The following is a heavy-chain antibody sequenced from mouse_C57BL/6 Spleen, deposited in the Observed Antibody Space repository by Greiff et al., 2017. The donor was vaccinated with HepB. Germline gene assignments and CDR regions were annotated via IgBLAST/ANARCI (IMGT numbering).Heavy chain of an antibody. CDR1: GFTFSDYG. CDR3: ARRYGSSYAMDY. J-gene: IGHJ4*01. V-gene: IGHV5-17*01. D-gene: IGHD1-1*01. Sequence: EVKVEESGGGLVKPGGSLKLSCAASGFTFSDYGMHWVRQAPEKGLEWVAYISSGSSTIYYADTVKGRFTISRDNAKNTLFLQMTSLRSEDTAMYYCARRYGSSYAMDYWGQGTSVTVSS. CDR2: ISSGSSTI.